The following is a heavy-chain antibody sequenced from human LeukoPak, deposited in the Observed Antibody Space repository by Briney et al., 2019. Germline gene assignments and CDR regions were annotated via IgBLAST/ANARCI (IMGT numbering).Heavy chain of an antibody. CDR2: INSDGSST. CDR1: GFTFSSDW. CDR3: TSQGSNAFDI. J-gene: IGHJ3*02. V-gene: IGHV3-74*01. Sequence: VGSLRLSCAASGFTFSSDWMHWGRQTPGKGLVWVSRINSDGSSTIYADAVRGRFTISRDNATNTLYLQMNSLRAEDTAVYYCTSQGSNAFDIWGQGTMVTVSS.